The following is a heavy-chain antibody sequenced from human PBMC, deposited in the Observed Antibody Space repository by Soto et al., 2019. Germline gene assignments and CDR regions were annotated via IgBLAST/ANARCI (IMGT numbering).Heavy chain of an antibody. V-gene: IGHV3-48*03. CDR2: IGTSGSTI. Sequence: EVQLVESGGGLVQPGRTLRLSCAASGFTFSSYEMNWVRQAPGAGLVWVSYIGTSGSTIYYSDSVKGRFTISRDNAKNSLYLQMNSLRAEDTAVYYCARDLYFFGSGTSFDHWGQGTLVTVSS. J-gene: IGHJ4*02. D-gene: IGHD3-10*01. CDR3: ARDLYFFGSGTSFDH. CDR1: GFTFSSYE.